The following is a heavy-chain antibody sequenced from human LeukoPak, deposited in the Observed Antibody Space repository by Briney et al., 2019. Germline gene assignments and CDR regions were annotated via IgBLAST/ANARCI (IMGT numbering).Heavy chain of an antibody. CDR1: GGSINNGGYY. V-gene: IGHV4-30-4*01. CDR3: ARTANWGSRWFDP. Sequence: SETLSLTCTVSGGSINNGGYYWSWIRQHPGKGLEWIGYIYYSGSSYYNPSLRSRVTISVDRSKNQFSLKLSSVTAADTAVYYCARTANWGSRWFDPWGQGTLVTVSS. D-gene: IGHD7-27*01. J-gene: IGHJ5*02. CDR2: IYYSGSS.